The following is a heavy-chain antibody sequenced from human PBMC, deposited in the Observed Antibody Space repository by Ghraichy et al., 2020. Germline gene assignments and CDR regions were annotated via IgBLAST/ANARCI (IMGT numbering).Heavy chain of an antibody. D-gene: IGHD2-2*01. J-gene: IGHJ4*02. Sequence: GESLNISCAASGFTFSSYWMHWVRQAPGKGLVWVSRISTDGSSTSYADSVKGRFTISRDNAKNTLYLQMNSLRAEDTAVYYCALYTSLIPNAFDYWGQGTLVTVSS. CDR1: GFTFSSYW. CDR2: ISTDGSST. CDR3: ALYTSLIPNAFDY. V-gene: IGHV3-74*01.